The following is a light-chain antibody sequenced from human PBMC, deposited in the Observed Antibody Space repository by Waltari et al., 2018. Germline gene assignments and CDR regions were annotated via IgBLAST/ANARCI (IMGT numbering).Light chain of an antibody. CDR1: QSNNGAAYD. J-gene: IGLJ3*02. CDR3: QSYDNSLTGRV. V-gene: IGLV1-40*01. CDR2: DNT. Sequence: QSVLAQPPSVSGPQGQRVTTNCTGSQSNNGAAYDVPVHHQLPGAAPNLLLYDNTNRPSGAPDRFSGSKSGTSASLAITGLQAEDEAYFYCQSYDNSLTGRVFGGGTKLTVL.